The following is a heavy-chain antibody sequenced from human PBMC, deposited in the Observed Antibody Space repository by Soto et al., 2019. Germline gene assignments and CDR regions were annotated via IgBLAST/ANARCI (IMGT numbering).Heavy chain of an antibody. Sequence: QVQLAESGGGVVQPGRSLRLSCATSGFVSNDYDIHWLRQAPGKGLAWLASISYDGSNKYYADSVKGRFTISRDNSKNTLSLQINSLGAEDTAVYYCSRGIKGGLDAWGPGTLVTVSS. CDR3: SRGIKGGLDA. J-gene: IGHJ5*02. V-gene: IGHV3-30*03. D-gene: IGHD2-21*01. CDR1: GFVSNDYD. CDR2: ISYDGSNK.